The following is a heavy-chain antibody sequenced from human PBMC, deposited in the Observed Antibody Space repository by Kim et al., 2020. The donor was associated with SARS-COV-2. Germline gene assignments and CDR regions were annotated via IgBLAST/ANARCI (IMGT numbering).Heavy chain of an antibody. CDR1: GGSISSGGYY. J-gene: IGHJ3*02. Sequence: SETLSLTCTVSGGSISSGGYYWSWIRQHPGKGLEWIGYIYYSGSTYYNPSLKSRVTISVDTSKNQFSLKLSSVTAADTAVYYCARPMYYYDSSGYYDWAFDIWGQGTMVTVSS. V-gene: IGHV4-31*03. D-gene: IGHD3-22*01. CDR2: IYYSGST. CDR3: ARPMYYYDSSGYYDWAFDI.